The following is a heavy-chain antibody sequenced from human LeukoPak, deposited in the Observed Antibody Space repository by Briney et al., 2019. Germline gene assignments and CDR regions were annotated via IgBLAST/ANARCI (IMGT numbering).Heavy chain of an antibody. Sequence: PSGTLSLTCAVSGGSISSSNWWSWVRQPPGKGLEWIGEIYHSGSTYYNPSLKSRVTISVDTSKNQFSLKLSSVTAADTAVYYRARTTEGGYTYDYFYYYYMDVWGKGTTVTISS. V-gene: IGHV4-4*02. CDR2: IYHSGST. D-gene: IGHD5-18*01. CDR3: ARTTEGGYTYDYFYYYYMDV. J-gene: IGHJ6*03. CDR1: GGSISSSNW.